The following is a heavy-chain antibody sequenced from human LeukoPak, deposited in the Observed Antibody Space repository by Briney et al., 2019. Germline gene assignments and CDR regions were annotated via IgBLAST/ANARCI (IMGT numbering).Heavy chain of an antibody. J-gene: IGHJ3*02. V-gene: IGHV1-2*06. CDR1: GYTFTGYY. CDR3: ASEWELQGYDAFDI. CDR2: INPNSGGT. D-gene: IGHD1-26*01. Sequence: ASVKVSCKASGYTFTGYYMHWVRQAPGQGLEWMGRINPNSGGTNYAQKFQGRVTMTRDTSISTAYMELSRLRSDDTAVYYCASEWELQGYDAFDIWGQGTMVTVS.